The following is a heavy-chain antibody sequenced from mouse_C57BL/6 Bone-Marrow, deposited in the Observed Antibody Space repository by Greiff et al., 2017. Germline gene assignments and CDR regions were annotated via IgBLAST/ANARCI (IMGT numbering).Heavy chain of an antibody. D-gene: IGHD1-1*01. CDR1: GFTFSDYY. Sequence: EVQLVESEGGLVQPGSSLKLSCTASGFTFSDYYMAWVRQAPEKGLEWVANLNYDGSSTYYLDSLQSRFIISRDNAKNILLLQMSSLQSEDTSTYYCARDMEFPNYYGRSYPNWYFDFWGTGTTVTGSS. J-gene: IGHJ1*03. CDR2: LNYDGSST. CDR3: ARDMEFPNYYGRSYPNWYFDF. V-gene: IGHV5-16*01.